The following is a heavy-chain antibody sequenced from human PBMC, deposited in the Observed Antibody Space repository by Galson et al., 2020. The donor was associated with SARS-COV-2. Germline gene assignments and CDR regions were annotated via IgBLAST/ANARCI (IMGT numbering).Heavy chain of an antibody. J-gene: IGHJ4*02. CDR3: GRGDMGNDYFDY. CDR2: IYSEGSST. Sequence: GGSLRLSCAASGFTFSSYWMHWVRQAPGKGLVWVSRIYSEGSSTNYADSVKGRFTISGDNAKNTLYLQMNSLRAEDTAVYYCGRGDMGNDYFDYWGQGTLVTVSS. D-gene: IGHD7-27*01. V-gene: IGHV3-74*01. CDR1: GFTFSSYW.